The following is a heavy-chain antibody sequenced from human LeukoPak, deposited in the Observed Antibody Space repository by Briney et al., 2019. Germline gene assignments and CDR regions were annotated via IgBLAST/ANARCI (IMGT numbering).Heavy chain of an antibody. D-gene: IGHD3-10*01. J-gene: IGHJ4*02. CDR1: GFTFSSYA. CDR2: ISGSGGST. Sequence: GGSLRLSCAASGFTFSSYAMSWVRQAPGKGLEWVSAISGSGGSTYYADSVKGRFTISRDNSKNTLYLQMNSLRAEDTAVYYCAKAHITIVRGVISQPGYYFDYWGQGTLVTVSS. V-gene: IGHV3-23*01. CDR3: AKAHITIVRGVISQPGYYFDY.